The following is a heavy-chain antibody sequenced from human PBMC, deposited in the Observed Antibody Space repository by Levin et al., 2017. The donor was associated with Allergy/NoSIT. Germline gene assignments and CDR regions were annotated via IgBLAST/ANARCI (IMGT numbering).Heavy chain of an antibody. CDR1: GFTFSSYW. CDR3: AREGGSYCSSTSCYTGMLDY. V-gene: IGHV3-74*01. Sequence: GGSLRLSCAASGFTFSSYWMHWVRQAPGKGLVWVSRINSDGSSTSYADSVKGRFTISRDNAKNTLYLQMNSLRAEDTAVYYCAREGGSYCSSTSCYTGMLDYWGQGTLVTVSS. CDR2: INSDGSST. J-gene: IGHJ4*02. D-gene: IGHD2-2*02.